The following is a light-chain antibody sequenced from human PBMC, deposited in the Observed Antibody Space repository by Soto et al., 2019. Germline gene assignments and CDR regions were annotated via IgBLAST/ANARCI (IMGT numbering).Light chain of an antibody. CDR1: RDVGSD. CDR2: AAS. J-gene: IGKJ1*01. Sequence: TQMTQSPLSLSASVGEKIIITCRASRDVGSDVSWYQQKPGQAPKLVIYAASNLYTGVPSRFSGRRSGTEFTLTISSLQPEDLASYYCLQDYGDSWTFGQGTKVEIE. V-gene: IGKV1-6*01. CDR3: LQDYGDSWT.